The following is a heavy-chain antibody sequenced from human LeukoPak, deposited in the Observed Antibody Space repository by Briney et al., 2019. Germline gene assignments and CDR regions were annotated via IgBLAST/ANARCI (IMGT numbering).Heavy chain of an antibody. CDR1: GGSFSGYY. Sequence: SETLSLTCAVYGGSFSGYYWSWIRQPPGKGLEWIAYISDIGSTNYNPSLKSRVTISLDTSKNQFSLKLSSVTAADTAVYYCAGHHPRNTVDFWGQGTLDTVSS. CDR2: ISDIGST. CDR3: AGHHPRNTVDF. V-gene: IGHV4-59*08. J-gene: IGHJ4*02. D-gene: IGHD2/OR15-2a*01.